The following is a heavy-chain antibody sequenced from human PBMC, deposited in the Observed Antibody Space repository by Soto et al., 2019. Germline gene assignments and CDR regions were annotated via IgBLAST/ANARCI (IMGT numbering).Heavy chain of an antibody. CDR2: IWNDGSNK. V-gene: IGHV3-33*01. CDR3: ARDQTDSGGYSDS. D-gene: IGHD2-15*01. J-gene: IGHJ4*02. Sequence: QVQLVESVGGVVQPGGTLRLSCEASGVPFSSYGIHWVRQAPGNGLEWLAIIWNDGSNKYYADSVKRRVTISRDNTKNTLYLQVRNLRTEDTAVYFCARDQTDSGGYSDSWGQGTLVTVAS. CDR1: GVPFSSYG.